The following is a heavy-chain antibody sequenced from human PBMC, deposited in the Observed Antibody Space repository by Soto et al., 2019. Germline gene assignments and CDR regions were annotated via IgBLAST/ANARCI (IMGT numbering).Heavy chain of an antibody. D-gene: IGHD6-19*01. V-gene: IGHV4-39*01. CDR1: GGSISSKSYS. CDR3: ARTVAGLWDY. J-gene: IGHJ4*02. Sequence: SETLSLTCSVSGGSISSKSYSWGWIRQPPGKGLEWIGTFYYSENTYYNPSLKSRVTISVDTSKNQFSLKLSSVTAADTAVYYCARTVAGLWDYWGQGTLVTVSS. CDR2: FYYSENT.